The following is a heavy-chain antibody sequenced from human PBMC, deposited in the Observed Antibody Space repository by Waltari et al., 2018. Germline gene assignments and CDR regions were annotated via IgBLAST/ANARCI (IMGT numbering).Heavy chain of an antibody. D-gene: IGHD2-15*01. CDR1: GGTFSSYA. CDR2: IIPILGIA. V-gene: IGHV1-69*04. CDR3: ARLGGSCCRYYYMDV. J-gene: IGHJ6*03. Sequence: QVQLVQSGAEVKKPGSSVKVSCKASGGTFSSYAISWVRQAPGQGLEWMGGIIPILGIANYAQEFQGRVTITADESTSTAYMELSSLRSEDTAVYYCARLGGSCCRYYYMDVWGKGTTVTVSS.